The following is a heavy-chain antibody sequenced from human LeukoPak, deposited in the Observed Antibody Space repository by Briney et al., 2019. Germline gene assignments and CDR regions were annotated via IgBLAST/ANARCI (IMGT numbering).Heavy chain of an antibody. CDR2: INYRGST. V-gene: IGHV4-39*01. D-gene: IGHD1-26*01. CDR3: ARHGFSGSNFDY. CDR1: NASISSNTYY. Sequence: PSETLSLTCTVSNASISSNTYYRAWIRQPPGKGLEYIGSINYRGSTYYNPSLKSRVTLSVDTSKNQLSLKLSSVTAADTAVYYCARHGFSGSNFDYWGQGTLVTVSS. J-gene: IGHJ4*02.